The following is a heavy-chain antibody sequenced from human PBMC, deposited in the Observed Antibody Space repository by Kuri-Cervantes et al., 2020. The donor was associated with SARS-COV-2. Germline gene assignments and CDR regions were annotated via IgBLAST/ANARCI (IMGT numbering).Heavy chain of an antibody. D-gene: IGHD1-26*01. J-gene: IGHJ4*02. CDR3: AREREPMRTFDY. Sequence: GGSLRLSCAASGFTFSSYGMHWVRQAPGKGLEWVAVISYDGSNKYYADSVKGRFTISRDNAKNSLYLQMNSLRAEDTAVYYCAREREPMRTFDYWGQGTLVTVSS. V-gene: IGHV3-30*03. CDR1: GFTFSSYG. CDR2: ISYDGSNK.